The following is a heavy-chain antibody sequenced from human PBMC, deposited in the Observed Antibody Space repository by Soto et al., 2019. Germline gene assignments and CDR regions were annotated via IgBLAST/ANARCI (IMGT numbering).Heavy chain of an antibody. J-gene: IGHJ4*02. V-gene: IGHV3-33*06. D-gene: IGHD5-12*01. Sequence: QVQLVESGGGVVQPGMSLKLSCSASGFTFSNYGMHWVRQAPGKGLEWVAVIWYDGSKTLYADSVKGRFTMSRDIPKNTRFLQMDGLRADDTAMYYCAKSRDGYPHGLDWGQGTLVTVSS. CDR3: AKSRDGYPHGLD. CDR1: GFTFSNYG. CDR2: IWYDGSKT.